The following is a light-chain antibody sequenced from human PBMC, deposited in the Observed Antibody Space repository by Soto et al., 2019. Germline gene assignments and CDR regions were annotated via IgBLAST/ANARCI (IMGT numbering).Light chain of an antibody. J-gene: IGKJ1*01. CDR3: QHYNSYSEA. CDR1: QTISNW. V-gene: IGKV1-5*01. Sequence: DIQMTQSPSTLSASLGDRVTITCRASQTISNWLAWYQQKPGKAPKLLIYDASSLESGVPSRFSGSGSGTEFTLTISSLQPDDFATYYCQHYNSYSEAFGQGTKVDTK. CDR2: DAS.